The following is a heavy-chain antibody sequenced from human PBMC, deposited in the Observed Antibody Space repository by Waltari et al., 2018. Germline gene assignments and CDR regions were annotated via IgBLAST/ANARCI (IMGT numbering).Heavy chain of an antibody. J-gene: IGHJ3*02. D-gene: IGHD3-22*01. CDR1: GDSLTRHF. V-gene: IGHV4-59*11. CDR2: MYFSGTH. Sequence: VQLQESGPGLVKPSETLSLSCDVSGDSLTRHFWSWIRQAPGKGLEWIGYMYFSGTHNYNPSLKSRVTISIDTSKKHFSLNLRSVTAADTAIYYCARLPRGSVIIGAFDIWGQGTQVTVSS. CDR3: ARLPRGSVIIGAFDI.